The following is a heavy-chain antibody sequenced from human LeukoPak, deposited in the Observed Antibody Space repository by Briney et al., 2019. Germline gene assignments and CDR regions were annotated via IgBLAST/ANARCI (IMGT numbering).Heavy chain of an antibody. CDR3: ARVAGYSSSWYPYYFDY. Sequence: SETLSLTCTVSGGSISSYYWSWIRQLPGKGLEWIGYIYYSGSTNYNPSLKSRVTISVDTSKNQFSLKLSSVTAADTAVYYCARVAGYSSSWYPYYFDYWGQGTLVTVSS. CDR2: IYYSGST. J-gene: IGHJ4*02. V-gene: IGHV4-59*01. D-gene: IGHD6-13*01. CDR1: GGSISSYY.